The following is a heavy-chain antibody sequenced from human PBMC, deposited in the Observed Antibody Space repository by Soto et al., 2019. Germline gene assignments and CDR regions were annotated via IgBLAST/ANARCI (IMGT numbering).Heavy chain of an antibody. J-gene: IGHJ4*02. CDR1: GGSISSYY. CDR3: AGLGGCSSTSCYDY. V-gene: IGHV4-59*01. CDR2: IYYSGST. D-gene: IGHD2-2*01. Sequence: SETLSLTCTVSGGSISSYYWSWIRQPPGKGLEWIGYIYYSGSTNYNPSLKSRVTISVDTSKNQFSLKLSSVTAADTAVYYCAGLGGCSSTSCYDYWGQGTLVTVSS.